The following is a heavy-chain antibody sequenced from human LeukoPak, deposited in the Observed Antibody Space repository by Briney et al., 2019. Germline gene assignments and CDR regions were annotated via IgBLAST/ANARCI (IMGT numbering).Heavy chain of an antibody. CDR3: ARCIDNYYYYYMDV. J-gene: IGHJ6*03. CDR2: ISTSSSYI. V-gene: IGHV3-21*01. CDR1: GFTFSSYS. D-gene: IGHD1-26*01. Sequence: PGGSLRLSRAASGFTFSSYSMNWVRQAPGKGLEWVSSISTSSSYIYYADSVKGRFTISRDNAKNSLYLQMNSLRAEDTAVYYCARCIDNYYYYYMDVWGKGTTVTVSS.